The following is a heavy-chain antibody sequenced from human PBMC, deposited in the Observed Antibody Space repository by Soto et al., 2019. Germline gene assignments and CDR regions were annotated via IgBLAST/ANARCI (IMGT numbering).Heavy chain of an antibody. Sequence: LRLSCAASGLTFRDYYMSWIRQAPGKGLEWVSYISSSGSTIYYADSVKGRFTISRDNAKNSLYLQMNSLRAEDTAVYYCARVVYSSFGTNWFDPWGQGTLVTVSS. CDR1: GLTFRDYY. D-gene: IGHD6-6*01. V-gene: IGHV3-11*01. J-gene: IGHJ5*02. CDR3: ARVVYSSFGTNWFDP. CDR2: ISSSGSTI.